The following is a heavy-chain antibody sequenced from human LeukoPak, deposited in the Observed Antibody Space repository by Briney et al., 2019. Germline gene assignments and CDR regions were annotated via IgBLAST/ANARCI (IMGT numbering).Heavy chain of an antibody. V-gene: IGHV3-7*01. D-gene: IGHD6-19*01. J-gene: IGHJ3*02. CDR3: ARYGNGEWLAHYSFDM. CDR1: GFALSKYW. CDR2: IKQDESEK. Sequence: GGSLRLSCAASGFALSKYWMSWVRQAPGKGLEWVANIKQDESEKYYVDSVMGRFTISRDNADNSLYLQMNSLKVEDTAVYYCARYGNGEWLAHYSFDMWGQGTMVTVSS.